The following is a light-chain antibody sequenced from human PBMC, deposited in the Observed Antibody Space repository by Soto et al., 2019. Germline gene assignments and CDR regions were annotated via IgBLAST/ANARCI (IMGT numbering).Light chain of an antibody. V-gene: IGKV1-39*01. CDR3: QQTYTRPRT. J-gene: IGKJ1*01. CDR1: QTVSRF. Sequence: DTPMTQSPSSLSASFGDRVTIACLASQTVSRFLNWYQQKPGKVPALLIYSTSTLYSGVPSRFSGSGSGTEFTLTINGLQPEDFATYYCQQTYTRPRTFAQVTKVDIK. CDR2: STS.